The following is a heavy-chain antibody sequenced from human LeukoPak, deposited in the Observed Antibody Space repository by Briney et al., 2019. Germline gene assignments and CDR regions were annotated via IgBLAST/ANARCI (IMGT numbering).Heavy chain of an antibody. CDR2: IYPGDPDT. D-gene: IGHD2-2*01. CDR3: ARPRGYCSSTSCWVVAFDI. Sequence: GESLKISCKGSGYSFTSYWIGWVRQMPGKGLEWMGIIYPGDPDTRYSPSFQGQVTISADKSISTAYLQWSSLKASDTAMYYCARPRGYCSSTSCWVVAFDIWGQGTMVTVSS. J-gene: IGHJ3*02. V-gene: IGHV5-51*01. CDR1: GYSFTSYW.